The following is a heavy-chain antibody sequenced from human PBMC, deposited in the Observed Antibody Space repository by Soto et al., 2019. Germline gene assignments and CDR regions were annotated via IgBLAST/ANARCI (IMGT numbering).Heavy chain of an antibody. D-gene: IGHD2-15*01. Sequence: PSETLSLTCAVYGGSFSGYYWSWIRQPPGKGLEWIGEINHSGSTNYNPSLKSRVTISVDTSKNQFSLKLSSVTAADTAVYYCARGWGGGSCYDYWGQGTLVTVS. J-gene: IGHJ4*02. V-gene: IGHV4-34*01. CDR1: GGSFSGYY. CDR2: INHSGST. CDR3: ARGWGGGSCYDY.